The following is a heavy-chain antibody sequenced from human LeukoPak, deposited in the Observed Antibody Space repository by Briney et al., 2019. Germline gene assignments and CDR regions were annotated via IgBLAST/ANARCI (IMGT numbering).Heavy chain of an antibody. D-gene: IGHD2-15*01. CDR3: ARKVPLGYCSGGSCQGWFDP. CDR2: IIPIFGTA. CDR1: GGTFSSYA. Sequence: ASVKVSCKASGGTFSSYAISWVRQAPGQGLELMGRIIPIFGTANYAQKFQGRVTITADKFTSTAYMELSSLRSEDTAVYYCARKVPLGYCSGGSCQGWFDPWGQGTLVTVSS. J-gene: IGHJ5*02. V-gene: IGHV1-69*06.